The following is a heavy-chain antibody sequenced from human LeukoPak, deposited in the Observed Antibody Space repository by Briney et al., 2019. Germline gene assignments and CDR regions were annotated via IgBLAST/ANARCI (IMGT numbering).Heavy chain of an antibody. CDR3: ARRAYGSGFDP. Sequence: GGSLRLSCAASGFTFSSYEMNWVRQAPGKGLEWVSYISSSGSTIYYADSVKGRFTISRDNAKNSLYLQMNSLRAEDTAVYYCARRAYGSGFDPWGQGTLVTVSS. CDR1: GFTFSSYE. D-gene: IGHD3-10*01. V-gene: IGHV3-48*03. J-gene: IGHJ5*02. CDR2: ISSSGSTI.